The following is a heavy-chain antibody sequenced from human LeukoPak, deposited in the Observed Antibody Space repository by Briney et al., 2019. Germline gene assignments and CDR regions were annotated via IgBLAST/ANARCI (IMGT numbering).Heavy chain of an antibody. Sequence: GGSLRLSCAVSGFTFGNYWMSWVRQTPGRGPEWVANIKRDGSERYYVDSVKGRFTISRDNAKNSLYLQMNSLRAEDTAVYYCARDRGLHWFDPWGQGTLVTVSS. CDR3: ARDRGLHWFDP. CDR2: IKRDGSER. D-gene: IGHD4-11*01. J-gene: IGHJ5*02. V-gene: IGHV3-7*03. CDR1: GFTFGNYW.